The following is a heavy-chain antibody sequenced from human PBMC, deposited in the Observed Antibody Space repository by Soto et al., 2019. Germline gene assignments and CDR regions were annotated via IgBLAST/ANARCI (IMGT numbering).Heavy chain of an antibody. V-gene: IGHV1-8*01. CDR3: ASLYDFWSGSQPAYSYGMDV. J-gene: IGHJ6*02. CDR2: MNPNSGNT. Sequence: ASVKVSCKASGYTFTSYDINWVRQATGQGVEWMGWMNPNSGNTGYAQKFQGRVTMPRNTSIRTAYMQLRSLRSEDTAVYYCASLYDFWSGSQPAYSYGMDVWGQGTTVTVSS. D-gene: IGHD3-3*01. CDR1: GYTFTSYD.